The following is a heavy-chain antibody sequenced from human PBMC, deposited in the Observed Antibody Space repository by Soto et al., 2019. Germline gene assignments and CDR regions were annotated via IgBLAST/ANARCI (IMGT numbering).Heavy chain of an antibody. CDR1: GFDFGDYY. Sequence: PGGSLRLSCTGSGFDFGDYYMSWIRQAPGKGLEWVSYIDSGDGTTYYTDSVKGRFTISRDNAKKTVHLQMSSLRVEDTALYYCVRPYYSSSWFPFDRRGQGTLVTVSS. D-gene: IGHD6-13*01. CDR2: IDSGDGTT. V-gene: IGHV3-11*01. CDR3: VRPYYSSSWFPFDR. J-gene: IGHJ4*02.